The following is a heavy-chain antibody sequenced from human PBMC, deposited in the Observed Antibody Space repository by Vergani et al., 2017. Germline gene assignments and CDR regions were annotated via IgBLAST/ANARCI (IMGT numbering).Heavy chain of an antibody. Sequence: EVQLLESGGGLVQPGGSLRLSCAASGFTFDDYAMHWVRQAPGKGLEWVSGISWNSGSIGYADSVKGRFTISRDNAKNSLYLQMNSLRAEDTALYYCAKDKSHECGLPFVDIWGQGTMVTVSS. J-gene: IGHJ3*02. D-gene: IGHD1-26*01. CDR1: GFTFDDYA. CDR3: AKDKSHECGLPFVDI. CDR2: ISWNSGSI. V-gene: IGHV3-9*01.